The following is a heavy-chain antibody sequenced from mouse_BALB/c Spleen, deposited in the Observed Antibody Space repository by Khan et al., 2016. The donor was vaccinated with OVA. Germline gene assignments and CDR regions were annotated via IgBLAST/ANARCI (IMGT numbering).Heavy chain of an antibody. Sequence: QVQLKESGPGLVAPSQSLSITCTVSGFSLSNYGVHWVRQPPGKGLEWLGVIWTGGITNYNSALMSRLSISTDNSKSQVFLKMNRLQTDDTAIYYCARSYDYDGGGCAYGGQGTLVTVSA. CDR1: GFSLSNYG. CDR2: IWTGGIT. V-gene: IGHV2-9*02. CDR3: ARSYDYDGGGCAY. D-gene: IGHD2-4*01. J-gene: IGHJ3*01.